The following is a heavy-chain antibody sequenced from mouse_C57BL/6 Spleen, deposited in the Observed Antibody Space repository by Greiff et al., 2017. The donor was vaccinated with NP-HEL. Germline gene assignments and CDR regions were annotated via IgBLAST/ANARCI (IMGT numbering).Heavy chain of an antibody. CDR1: GYTFTSYW. J-gene: IGHJ4*01. Sequence: QVQLQQPGAELVKPGASVKLSCKASGYTFTSYWMQWVKQRPGQGLEWIGEIDPSDSYTNYNQKFKGKATLTADKSSSTAYMQLSSLTSEDSAVYYCSRRYSNSDCYAIDYWGQGTSVTVSA. V-gene: IGHV1-50*01. CDR2: IDPSDSYT. CDR3: SRRYSNSDCYAIDY. D-gene: IGHD2-5*01.